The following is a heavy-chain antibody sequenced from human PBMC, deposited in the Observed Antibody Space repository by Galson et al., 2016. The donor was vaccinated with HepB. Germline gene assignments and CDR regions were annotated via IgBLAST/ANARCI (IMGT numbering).Heavy chain of an antibody. V-gene: IGHV3-74*01. CDR1: GFIFNGYW. CDR3: ARAPSHDYRTFDY. CDR2: ITGDGSGT. Sequence: SLRPSCAASGFIFNGYWMHWVRQAPGRGPIWVSCITGDGSGTRYADYVKGRFTISRDNAKNTVYQQMNSLSVEDTAVYYCARAPSHDYRTFDYWGQGIKVTGSS. J-gene: IGHJ4*02. D-gene: IGHD4/OR15-4a*01.